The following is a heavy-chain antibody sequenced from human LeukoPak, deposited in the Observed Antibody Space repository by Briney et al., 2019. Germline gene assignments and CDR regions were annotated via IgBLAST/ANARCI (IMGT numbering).Heavy chain of an antibody. CDR2: IYYSGST. V-gene: IGHV4-59*01. D-gene: IGHD3-10*01. CDR1: GGSISSYY. Sequence: SETLSLTCTVSGGSISSYYWSWIRQPPGKGLEWIGYIYYSGSTNYNPSLKSRVTISVDTSKNQFSLKLSSVTAAGTAVYYCARVGGSNYYYYGIDVWGQGTTVTVSS. CDR3: ARVGGSNYYYYGIDV. J-gene: IGHJ6*02.